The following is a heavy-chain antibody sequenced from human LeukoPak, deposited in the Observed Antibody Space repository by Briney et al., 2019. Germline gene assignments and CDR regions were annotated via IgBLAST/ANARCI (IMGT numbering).Heavy chain of an antibody. CDR3: GKRELWHGSGEDA. D-gene: IGHD3-10*01. CDR1: GFTFSSYA. J-gene: IGHJ6*02. V-gene: IGHV3-23*01. Sequence: PGRSLRLSCAASGFTFSSYAMHWVRQAPGKGLEWVSAISGSGDRTYYAESVKGRFSISRDNSKNTLYLQMHSLRAEDTAVYYCGKRELWHGSGEDAWGQGTTVTVSS. CDR2: ISGSGDRT.